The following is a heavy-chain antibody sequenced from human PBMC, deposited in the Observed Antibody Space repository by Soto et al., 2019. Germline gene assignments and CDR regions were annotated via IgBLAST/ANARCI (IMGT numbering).Heavy chain of an antibody. V-gene: IGHV3-53*04. CDR1: GFTVSSNY. J-gene: IGHJ3*02. CDR2: IYSGGST. CDR3: ASYSSWYESDAFDI. Sequence: EVQLVESGGGLVQPGGSLRLSCAASGFTVSSNYMSWVRQAPGKGLEWVSVIYSGGSTYYADSVKGRFTISRHNSKNTLYLQMNSLRAEDTAVYYCASYSSWYESDAFDIWGQGTMVTDSS. D-gene: IGHD6-13*01.